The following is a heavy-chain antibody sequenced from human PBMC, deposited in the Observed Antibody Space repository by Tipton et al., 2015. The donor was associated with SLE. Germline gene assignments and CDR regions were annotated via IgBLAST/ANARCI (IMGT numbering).Heavy chain of an antibody. D-gene: IGHD5-24*01. Sequence: TLSLTCTVSGGSISSHYWSWIRQPPGKGLEWIEYIYYSGSTNYNPSLKSRVTISVDTSKNQFSLKLSSVTAADTAVYYCARDLGGATTPRAFDIWGQGTMVTVSS. CDR2: IYYSGST. J-gene: IGHJ3*02. CDR3: ARDLGGATTPRAFDI. V-gene: IGHV4-59*11. CDR1: GGSISSHY.